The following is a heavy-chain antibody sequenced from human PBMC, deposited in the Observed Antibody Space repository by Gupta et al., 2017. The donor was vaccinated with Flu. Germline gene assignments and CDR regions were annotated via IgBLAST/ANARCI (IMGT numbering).Heavy chain of an antibody. CDR3: ARHATHYDPTSQLGL. CDR1: GGSLSTYY. V-gene: IGHV4-59*08. D-gene: IGHD3-22*01. Sequence: QEQLQESGPGLVKPSETLSLTCTVSGGSLSTYYWSWIRQPPGKGLEWIGYIFYSGAVNYNPSRKSRLTISVDTSRNKLSLNLGSVTAAETAVYYCARHATHYDPTSQLGLGGRGAMVTVSS. J-gene: IGHJ2*01. CDR2: IFYSGAV.